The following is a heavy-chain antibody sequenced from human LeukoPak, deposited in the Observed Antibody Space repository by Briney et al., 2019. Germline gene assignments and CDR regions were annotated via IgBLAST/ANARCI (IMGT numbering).Heavy chain of an antibody. CDR2: IYSGGST. CDR1: GFTFSSYA. D-gene: IGHD4-23*01. V-gene: IGHV3-53*01. CDR3: ARFGLLGYSLTRPDAFDI. Sequence: PGGSLRLSCAASGFTFSSYAMSWVRQAPGKGLEWVSVIYSGGSTYYADSVKGRFTISRDNSKNTLYLQMNSLRAEDTAVYYCARFGLLGYSLTRPDAFDIWGQGTMVTVSS. J-gene: IGHJ3*02.